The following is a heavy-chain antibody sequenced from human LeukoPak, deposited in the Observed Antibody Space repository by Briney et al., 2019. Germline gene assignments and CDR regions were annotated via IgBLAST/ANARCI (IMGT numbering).Heavy chain of an antibody. CDR3: ARDFVEYCSSTSCYRDDAFDI. D-gene: IGHD2-2*01. V-gene: IGHV1-18*01. J-gene: IGHJ3*02. Sequence: ASVKVSCKASGYTFTSYGISWVRQAPGQGLEWMGWISAYNGNTNYAQKLQGRVTMTTDTSTSTAYMELRSLRSDDTAVYYCARDFVEYCSSTSCYRDDAFDIWGQGTMVTVSS. CDR2: ISAYNGNT. CDR1: GYTFTSYG.